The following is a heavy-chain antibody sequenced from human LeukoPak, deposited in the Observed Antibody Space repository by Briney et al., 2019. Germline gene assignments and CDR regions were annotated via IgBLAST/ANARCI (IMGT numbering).Heavy chain of an antibody. CDR2: ISGSGGST. D-gene: IGHD3-22*01. CDR3: AKGPGNYYDSSGYLYYFDY. V-gene: IGHV3-23*01. CDR1: GFTFSSYA. J-gene: IGHJ4*02. Sequence: GGSLRLSCAASGFTFSSYAMSWVRQAPGKGLEGVSAISGSGGSTYYADSVKGRFTTSRDNSKNTLYLQMNSLRAEDTAVYYCAKGPGNYYDSSGYLYYFDYWGQGTLVTVSS.